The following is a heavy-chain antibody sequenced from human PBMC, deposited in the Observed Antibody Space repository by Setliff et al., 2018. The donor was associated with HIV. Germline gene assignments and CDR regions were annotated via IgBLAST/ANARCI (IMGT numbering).Heavy chain of an antibody. CDR1: GGPVSSGSYY. J-gene: IGHJ3*02. Sequence: PSETLSLTCTVSGGPVSSGSYYWSWIRQPAGKGLEWIGRIYTSGSTNYNPSLERRVTISLDTSKNQFSLKLSSVTSADTALYYCAREDYYENNGDAFDIWGQGTMVTVSS. V-gene: IGHV4-61*02. CDR2: IYTSGST. CDR3: AREDYYENNGDAFDI. D-gene: IGHD3-22*01.